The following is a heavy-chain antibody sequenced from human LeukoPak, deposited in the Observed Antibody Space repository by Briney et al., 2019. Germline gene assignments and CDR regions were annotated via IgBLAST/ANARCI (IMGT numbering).Heavy chain of an antibody. CDR2: IYTSGST. CDR3: ARDSLAYCSSTSCYDAFDI. CDR1: GGSISSYY. Sequence: SETLSLTCTVSGGSISSYYWSWIRQPAWKGLEWIGRIYTSGSTNYNPSLKSRVTMSVDTSKNQFSLKLSSVTAADTAVYYCARDSLAYCSSTSCYDAFDIWGQGTMVTVSS. J-gene: IGHJ3*02. D-gene: IGHD2-2*01. V-gene: IGHV4-4*07.